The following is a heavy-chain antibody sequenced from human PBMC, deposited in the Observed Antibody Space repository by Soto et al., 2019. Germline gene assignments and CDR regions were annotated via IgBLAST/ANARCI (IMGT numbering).Heavy chain of an antibody. CDR1: GGSISSYY. J-gene: IGHJ5*02. D-gene: IGHD3-10*01. CDR2: IYYSGST. CDR3: GRQEVLLWFGQLSWFDP. V-gene: IGHV4-59*08. Sequence: SETLSLTCTVSGGSISSYYWSWIRQPPGKGLEWIGYIYYSGSTKYNPSLKSRVTMSVDTSKNQFSLKLSSVTAADTAVYYCGRQEVLLWFGQLSWFDPWGQGTLVTVSS.